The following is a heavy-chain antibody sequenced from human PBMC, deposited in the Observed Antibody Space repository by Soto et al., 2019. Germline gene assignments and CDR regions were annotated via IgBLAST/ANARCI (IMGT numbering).Heavy chain of an antibody. D-gene: IGHD6-6*01. J-gene: IGHJ4*02. V-gene: IGHV3-23*01. CDR3: AKAMSTPSRPRNYFDY. CDR1: GFTFSNFA. CDR2: ISGGGGTT. Sequence: EVQLLESGGDLVQPGGSLRLSCAASGFTFSNFAMSWVRQAPGKGLEWVSVISGGGGTTYYADSVKGRFTISRDNSKNPLYLQMDSLRAEDTALYYCAKAMSTPSRPRNYFDYWGQGTLVTVSS.